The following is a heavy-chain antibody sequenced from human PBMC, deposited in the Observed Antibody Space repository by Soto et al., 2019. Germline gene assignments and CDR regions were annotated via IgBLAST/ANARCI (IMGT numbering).Heavy chain of an antibody. CDR3: ARDPPPYCSGGSCNNWSDP. V-gene: IGHV1-69*12. D-gene: IGHD2-15*01. Sequence: QVQLVQSGAEVKKPGSSVKVSCKASGGTFSSYAISWVRQAPGQGLEWMGGIIPIFGTANYAQKFQGRVTITADESTSTAYMELSSLRSEDTAVYYCARDPPPYCSGGSCNNWSDPWGQGTLVTVSS. J-gene: IGHJ5*02. CDR2: IIPIFGTA. CDR1: GGTFSSYA.